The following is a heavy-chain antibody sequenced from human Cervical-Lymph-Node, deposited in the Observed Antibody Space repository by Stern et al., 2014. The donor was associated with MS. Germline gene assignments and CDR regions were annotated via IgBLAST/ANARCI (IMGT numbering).Heavy chain of an antibody. J-gene: IGHJ6*02. CDR2: INPNSGGT. CDR1: GYTFTGYY. D-gene: IGHD3-9*01. V-gene: IGHV1-2*04. Sequence: QMQLVQSGAEVKKPGASVKVSCKASGYTFTGYYMHWVRQAPGQGLEWMGWINPNSGGTNYAQKFQGWVTMTRDTSISTAYMELSRLRSDDTAVYYCARGTLRYFDWLPDYGMDVWGQGTTVTVSS. CDR3: ARGTLRYFDWLPDYGMDV.